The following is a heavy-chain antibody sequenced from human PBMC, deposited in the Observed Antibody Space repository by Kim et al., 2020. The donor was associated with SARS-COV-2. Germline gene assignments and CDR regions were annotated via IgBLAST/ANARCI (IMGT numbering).Heavy chain of an antibody. D-gene: IGHD3-3*01. CDR2: IYYSGST. V-gene: IGHV4-39*01. Sequence: SETLSLTCTVSGGSISSSSYYWGWIRQPPGKGLEWIGSIYYSGSTYYNPSLKSRVTISVDTSKNQFSLKLSSVTAADTAVYYCALTWGRYYDFWSGYPYGMDVWGQGTTVTVSS. CDR1: GGSISSSSYY. J-gene: IGHJ6*02. CDR3: ALTWGRYYDFWSGYPYGMDV.